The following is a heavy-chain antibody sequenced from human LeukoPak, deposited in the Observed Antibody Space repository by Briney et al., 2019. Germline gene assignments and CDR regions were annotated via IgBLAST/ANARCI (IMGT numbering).Heavy chain of an antibody. D-gene: IGHD1-26*01. CDR2: IYSGGST. J-gene: IGHJ6*02. Sequence: PGGSLRLSCAASGFTVSYNYMSCVRQAPGKGLEWGSVIYSGGSTYYADSVKGRFTISRDNSKNTVYLQMNSLRAEDTAVYYCARDSGSYYNTMDVWGQGTTVTVSS. V-gene: IGHV3-53*01. CDR3: ARDSGSYYNTMDV. CDR1: GFTVSYNY.